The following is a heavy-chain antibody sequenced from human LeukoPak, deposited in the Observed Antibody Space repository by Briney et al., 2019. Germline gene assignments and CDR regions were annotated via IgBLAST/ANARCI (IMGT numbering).Heavy chain of an antibody. Sequence: GGSLRLSCVGSGFTFTTFSMHWGRQAPGRGLEWGAVTSYDGRSENYADSVKGRFSISRDNSKTTLYLQTSRLSAQDTAVYYCAKHYDYWSGYIRGFASWGQGTLVTVSS. CDR3: AKHYDYWSGYIRGFAS. D-gene: IGHD3-3*01. CDR2: TSYDGRSE. V-gene: IGHV3-30*18. CDR1: GFTFTTFS. J-gene: IGHJ5*01.